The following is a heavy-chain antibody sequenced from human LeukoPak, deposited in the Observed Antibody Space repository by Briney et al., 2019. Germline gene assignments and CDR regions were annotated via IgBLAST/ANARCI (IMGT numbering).Heavy chain of an antibody. CDR2: TYYRSKWYS. D-gene: IGHD3-10*01. V-gene: IGHV6-1*01. Sequence: SQTLSLTCAISGDSVSSNSAAWNWIRQSPSRGLEWLGRTYYRSKWYSDYAVSVKSRITINPDTSKNQFSLQLNSVTPEDTAVYYCSGSHNFYYYYGMDVWGKGTTVTVSS. CDR3: SGSHNFYYYYGMDV. CDR1: GDSVSSNSAA. J-gene: IGHJ6*04.